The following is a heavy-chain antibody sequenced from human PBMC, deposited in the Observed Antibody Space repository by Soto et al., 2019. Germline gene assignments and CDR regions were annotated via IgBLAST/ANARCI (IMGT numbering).Heavy chain of an antibody. V-gene: IGHV4-59*01. CDR1: GDSISTFY. CDR2: VYYTVST. CDR3: ARGRTVRNYADDSSDYFYFFDY. J-gene: IGHJ4*02. D-gene: IGHD3-22*01. Sequence: SETLSLTCTVSGDSISTFYWGWMRQSPGKELEWIGYVYYTVSTNYNPSLKSRVTISVDRPKNQFSLKLTSANAADTAVYYCARGRTVRNYADDSSDYFYFFDYWGQGTQVTVSS.